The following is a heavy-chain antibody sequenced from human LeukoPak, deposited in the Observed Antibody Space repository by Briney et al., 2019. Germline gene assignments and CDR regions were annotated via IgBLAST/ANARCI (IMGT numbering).Heavy chain of an antibody. V-gene: IGHV4-30-4*07. D-gene: IGHD1-26*01. Sequence: SETLSLTCAVSGGSISSGGYSWSWIRQPPGKGLEWIGYIYYSGSTYCNPSLKSRVTISVDTSKNQFSLKLSSVTAADTAVYYCARGAQGFRGSWYYFDYWGQGTLVTVSS. CDR3: ARGAQGFRGSWYYFDY. CDR2: IYYSGST. J-gene: IGHJ4*02. CDR1: GGSISSGGYS.